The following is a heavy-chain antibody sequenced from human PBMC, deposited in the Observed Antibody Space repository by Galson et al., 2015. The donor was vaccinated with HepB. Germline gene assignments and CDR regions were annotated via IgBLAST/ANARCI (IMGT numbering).Heavy chain of an antibody. CDR1: GFTFSSYG. CDR3: ARGYASGTSYY. CDR2: IWYDGSNK. D-gene: IGHD3-10*01. Sequence: SLRLSCAASGFTFSSYGMHWVRQAPGKGLEWVAVIWYDGSNKYYADSVKGRFTSSRDNSMNTLYLQMNSLRAEDTAVYYCARGYASGTSYYWGQGSLLTVSS. V-gene: IGHV3-33*01. J-gene: IGHJ4*02.